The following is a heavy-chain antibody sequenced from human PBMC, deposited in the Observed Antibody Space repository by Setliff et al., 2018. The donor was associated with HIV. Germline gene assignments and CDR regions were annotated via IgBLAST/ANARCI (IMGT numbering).Heavy chain of an antibody. Sequence: SETLSLTCTVSGGSFRSSRYYWGWIRQPPGKGLEWIGNIHYGGFFWYSPSLKSRVTISVDTSKNQFSLKVSSVTAADTAVYYCARERSLITNRRYFDSWGQGTLVTVSS. CDR3: ARERSLITNRRYFDS. J-gene: IGHJ4*02. CDR2: IHYGGFF. CDR1: GGSFRSSRYY. V-gene: IGHV4-39*01. D-gene: IGHD1-1*01.